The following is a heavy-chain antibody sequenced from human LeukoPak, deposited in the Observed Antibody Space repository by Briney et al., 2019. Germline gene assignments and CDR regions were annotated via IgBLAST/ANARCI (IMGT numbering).Heavy chain of an antibody. J-gene: IGHJ3*02. CDR1: GFTVSSNY. D-gene: IGHD7-27*01. CDR2: ISGSGGST. V-gene: IGHV3-23*01. Sequence: GGSLRLSCAASGFTVSSNYMSWVRQAPGKGLEWVSAISGSGGSTYYADSVKGRFTISRDNSKNTLYLQMNSLRAEDRAVYYCAKDLSAGTNWGDAFDIWGQGTMVTVSS. CDR3: AKDLSAGTNWGDAFDI.